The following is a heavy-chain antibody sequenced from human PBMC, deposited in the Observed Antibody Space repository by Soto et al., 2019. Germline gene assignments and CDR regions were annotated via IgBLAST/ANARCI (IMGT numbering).Heavy chain of an antibody. Sequence: SETLSLTCTVSGGSISSYYWNWIRQPPGKELEWIGYFYYSGSTNYNPSLKSRVTISLDTSKNQFSLKLSSVTAADTAVYYCARESLWGSGRYYYHGWFDPWGQGTLVTVSS. J-gene: IGHJ5*02. D-gene: IGHD3-10*01. CDR1: GGSISSYY. CDR3: ARESLWGSGRYYYHGWFDP. V-gene: IGHV4-59*01. CDR2: FYYSGST.